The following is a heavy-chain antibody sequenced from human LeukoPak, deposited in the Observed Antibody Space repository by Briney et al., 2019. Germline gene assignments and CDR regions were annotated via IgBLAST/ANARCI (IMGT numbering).Heavy chain of an antibody. V-gene: IGHV3-15*07. J-gene: IGHJ4*02. CDR3: STTYYYDSSEGY. Sequence: GGSLRLSCAASGFSFGSHWMNWVRQAPGKGLEWVGRIKSKTDGGTTDYAAPVKGRFTISRDDSKNTLYLQMNSLKTEDTAAYYCSTTYYYDSSEGYWGQGTLVTVSS. CDR1: GFSFGSHW. CDR2: IKSKTDGGTT. D-gene: IGHD3-22*01.